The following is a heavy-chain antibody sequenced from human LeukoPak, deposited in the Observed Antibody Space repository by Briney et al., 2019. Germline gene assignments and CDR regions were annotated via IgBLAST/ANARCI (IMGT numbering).Heavy chain of an antibody. CDR2: MYYSGST. V-gene: IGHV4-59*01. CDR3: ARSSSGWYFMDY. J-gene: IGHJ4*02. CDR1: GGSISSYY. D-gene: IGHD6-19*01. Sequence: SETLALTCTVSGGSISSYYWSGIRQPPGKGLEGIGYMYYSGSTNYNPSLMSRVTISVDTSKNQFSLKLSSVTAADTAVYYCARSSSGWYFMDYWGQGTLVTVSS.